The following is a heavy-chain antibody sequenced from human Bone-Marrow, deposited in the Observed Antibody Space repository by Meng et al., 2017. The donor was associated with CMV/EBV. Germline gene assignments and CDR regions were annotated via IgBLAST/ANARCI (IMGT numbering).Heavy chain of an antibody. Sequence: GGSLRLSCAASGFTFSTYWMHWVRQAPGKGLEWVSAISGSGGSTYDADSVKGRFTISRDNSKNTLYLQMNSLRAEDTAVYYCAKVFCGGGSTSGCSQPYDPFDYWGQGTLVTVSS. CDR2: ISGSGGST. CDR1: GFTFSTYW. J-gene: IGHJ4*02. V-gene: IGHV3-23*01. CDR3: AKVFCGGGSTSGCSQPYDPFDY. D-gene: IGHD2-21*01.